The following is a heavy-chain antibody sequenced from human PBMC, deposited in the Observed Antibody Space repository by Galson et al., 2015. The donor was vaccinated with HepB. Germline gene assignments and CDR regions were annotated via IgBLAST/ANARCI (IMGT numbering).Heavy chain of an antibody. V-gene: IGHV3-21*01. J-gene: IGHJ4*02. CDR3: ARDSIAQGLPECVDY. CDR2: ISSSSSYI. Sequence: SLRLSCAASGFTFSSYSMNWVRQAPGKGLEWVSSISSSSSYIYYADSVKGRFTISRDNAKNSLYLQMNSLRAEDTAVYYCARDSIAQGLPECVDYWGQGTLVTVSS. D-gene: IGHD6-25*01. CDR1: GFTFSSYS.